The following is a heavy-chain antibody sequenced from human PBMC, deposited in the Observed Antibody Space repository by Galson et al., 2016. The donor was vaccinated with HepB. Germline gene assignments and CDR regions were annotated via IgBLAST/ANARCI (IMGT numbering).Heavy chain of an antibody. D-gene: IGHD2-15*01. CDR2: IIPMFDTA. J-gene: IGHJ3*01. CDR1: GGSFSSYA. V-gene: IGHV1-69*13. CDR3: ARGISGVQDAFDV. Sequence: SVKVSCKASGGSFSSYAFSWVRQAPGQGLEWMGGIIPMFDTADHAQRFQGRLTISADESTSTAYMELSRLRSEDTAVYFCARGISGVQDAFDVWGQGTMVTVSS.